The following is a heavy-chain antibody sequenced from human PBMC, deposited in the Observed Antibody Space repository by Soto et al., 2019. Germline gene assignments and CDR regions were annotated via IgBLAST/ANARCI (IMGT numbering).Heavy chain of an antibody. CDR3: AKDPDEFSPLVAIDH. CDR2: ISYDGLNK. J-gene: IGHJ4*01. CDR1: GFIFNKSA. V-gene: IGHV3-30*18. D-gene: IGHD2-8*02. Sequence: LRLSCAASGFIFNKSAIHWVRQAPGKGLEWVAFISYDGLNKFYADSVKGRVTISRDNSKNTIYLQMNSLRAEDTAVYYWAKDPDEFSPLVAIDHWGHGTLVTVSS.